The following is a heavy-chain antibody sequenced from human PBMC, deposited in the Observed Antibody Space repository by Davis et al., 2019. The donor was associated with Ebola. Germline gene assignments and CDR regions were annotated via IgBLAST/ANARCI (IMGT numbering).Heavy chain of an antibody. J-gene: IGHJ5*02. CDR1: GYTFPSYA. V-gene: IGHV1-3*01. D-gene: IGHD3-16*01. Sequence: ASALFISWDSGYTFPSYAMQWWPQAPGYRAEWMGWSNAGNGNTRYSQKFQARVTITRDTSASTAYMELSSLRSEDTAVYYCARGTDMITFGPNWFNPWGQGALVTVSS. CDR3: ARGTDMITFGPNWFNP. CDR2: SNAGNGNT.